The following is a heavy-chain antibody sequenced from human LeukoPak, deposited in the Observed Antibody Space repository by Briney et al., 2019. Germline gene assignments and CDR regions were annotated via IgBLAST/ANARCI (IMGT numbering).Heavy chain of an antibody. D-gene: IGHD3-22*01. V-gene: IGHV3-7*01. CDR1: GFTFSSYW. CDR2: IKQDGSEK. J-gene: IGHJ4*02. CDR3: AREDPMGHYYDRLTPADC. Sequence: GGSLRLSCAASGFTFSSYWMSWVRQAPGKGLEWVANIKQDGSEKYYVDSVKGRFTISRDNAKNSLYLQMNSLRAEDTAVYYCAREDPMGHYYDRLTPADCWGQGTLVTVSS.